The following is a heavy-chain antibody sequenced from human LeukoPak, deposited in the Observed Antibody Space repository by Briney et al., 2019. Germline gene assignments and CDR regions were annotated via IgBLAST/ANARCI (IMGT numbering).Heavy chain of an antibody. V-gene: IGHV5-10-1*01. Sequence: GESLKISCKGSGYSFTSYWISWVRQMPGKGLEWMGRIDPSDSYTNYSPSFQGHVTISADKSISTAYLQWSSLKASDTATYYCARHGRVTMATDYWGQGTLVTVSS. CDR3: ARHGRVTMATDY. J-gene: IGHJ4*02. D-gene: IGHD3-10*01. CDR1: GYSFTSYW. CDR2: IDPSDSYT.